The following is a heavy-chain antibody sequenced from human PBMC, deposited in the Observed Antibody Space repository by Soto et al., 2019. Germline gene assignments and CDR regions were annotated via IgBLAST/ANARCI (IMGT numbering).Heavy chain of an antibody. D-gene: IGHD5-18*01. V-gene: IGHV3-11*01. CDR1: GFTFSDYY. J-gene: IGHJ4*02. CDR2: ITSSGSTT. Sequence: RGSLRLSCAASGFTFSDYYMSWIRQAPGKGLEWVSSITSSGSTTYYTDSVKGRFTISRDNAKNSLYLQMNSLRAEDTAVYYCARERYSYGPYYFDYWCQGTLVTVSS. CDR3: ARERYSYGPYYFDY.